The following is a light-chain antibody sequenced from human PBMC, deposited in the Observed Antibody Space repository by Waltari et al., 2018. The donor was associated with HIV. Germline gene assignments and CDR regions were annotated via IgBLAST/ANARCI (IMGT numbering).Light chain of an antibody. CDR3: QVWDSSSDVV. CDR1: NIGRNS. V-gene: IGLV3-21*02. J-gene: IGLJ2*01. CDR2: DDS. Sequence: SYVLTQPPSVSVAPGPTARFTCGGNNIGRNSVHWYQQKPGQAPLLVLFDDSDRPSGIPERFSGSNSGNTATLTISRVEAGDEADYYCQVWDSSSDVVFGGGTKLTVL.